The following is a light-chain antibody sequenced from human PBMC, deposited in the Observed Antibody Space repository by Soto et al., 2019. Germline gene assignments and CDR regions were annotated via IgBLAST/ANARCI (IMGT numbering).Light chain of an antibody. J-gene: IGKJ3*01. V-gene: IGKV4-1*01. CDR2: WAS. CDR3: QQYRSSPFT. Sequence: DILMTQSPDSLAVSLGERASINCKSGQIVLYNSNNKNYLAWYQQKPGQAPKMVIYWASTRESGVPDRFSGSGSGTNFTLTVSSLQAEDVAVYYCQQYRSSPFTFGPGTKVDI. CDR1: QIVLYNSNNKNY.